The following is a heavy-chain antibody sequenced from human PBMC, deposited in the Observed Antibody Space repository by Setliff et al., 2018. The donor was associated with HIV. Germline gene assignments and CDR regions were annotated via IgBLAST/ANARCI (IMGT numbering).Heavy chain of an antibody. J-gene: IGHJ3*01. CDR2: VYHGGNT. V-gene: IGHV4-39*07. CDR1: GGSISSGGYY. D-gene: IGHD3-22*01. Sequence: SETLSLTCTVSGGSISSGGYYWSWIRQHPGRGPEWIGSVYHGGNTYYNPSLKSRVTISMDTSKNRFSLKLNSVTAADTAVYYCARDRHYYNSGAYGGSRDSFDFWGQGTMVTVSS. CDR3: ARDRHYYNSGAYGGSRDSFDF.